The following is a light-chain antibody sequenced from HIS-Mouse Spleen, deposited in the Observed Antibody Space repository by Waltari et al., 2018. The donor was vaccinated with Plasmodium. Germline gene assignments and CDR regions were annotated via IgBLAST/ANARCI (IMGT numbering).Light chain of an antibody. CDR1: SSDVGSYNL. V-gene: IGLV2-23*01. J-gene: IGLJ3*02. Sequence: QSALTQPASVSGSPGQSITLSCTRTSSDVGSYNLVSWYQQHPGKAPKLMIYEGSKRPSGVSNRFSGSKSGNTASLTISGLQAEDEADYYCCSYAGSSTNWVFGGGTKLTVL. CDR2: EGS. CDR3: CSYAGSSTNWV.